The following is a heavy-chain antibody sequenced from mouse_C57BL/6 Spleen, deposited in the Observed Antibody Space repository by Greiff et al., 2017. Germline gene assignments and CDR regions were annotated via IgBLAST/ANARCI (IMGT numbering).Heavy chain of an antibody. CDR2: INPSTGGT. Sequence: VQLQQSGPELVKPGASVKISCKASGYSFTGYYMNWVKQSPEKSLEWIGEINPSTGGTTYNQKFKAKATLTVDKSSSTAYMQLKNLTSEDSAFYYCARPPLRDYAMDYWGQGTSVTVSS. D-gene: IGHD1-1*01. CDR3: ARPPLRDYAMDY. J-gene: IGHJ4*01. V-gene: IGHV1-42*01. CDR1: GYSFTGYY.